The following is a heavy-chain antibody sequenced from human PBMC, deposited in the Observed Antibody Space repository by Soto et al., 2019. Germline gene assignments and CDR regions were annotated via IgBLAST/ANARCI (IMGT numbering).Heavy chain of an antibody. CDR2: ISSDGSDK. J-gene: IGHJ4*02. D-gene: IGHD6-6*01. CDR3: ARDTSSSPDY. V-gene: IGHV3-74*03. CDR1: GFTFSSYW. Sequence: EVQLVESGGGLVQPGGSLRLSCAASGFTFSSYWMHWVRQAPGKGLVWVSRISSDGSDKKYADSVKGRFTISRDNAKNTLYLQLNSLTAEDTAVYYCARDTSSSPDYWGQGTLVTVSS.